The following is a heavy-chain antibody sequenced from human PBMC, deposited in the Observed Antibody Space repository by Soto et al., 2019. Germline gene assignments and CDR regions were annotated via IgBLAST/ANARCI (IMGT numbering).Heavy chain of an antibody. J-gene: IGHJ6*02. D-gene: IGHD6-19*01. CDR1: GYTFTSYG. Sequence: GASVKVSCKASGYTFTSYGISWVRQAPGQGLEWMGWISAYNGNTNYAQKLQGRVTMTTDTSTSTAYMELRSLRSDDTAVYYCARYKGASSGWYSLYYYYGMDVWGQGTTVTVS. CDR3: ARYKGASSGWYSLYYYYGMDV. V-gene: IGHV1-18*01. CDR2: ISAYNGNT.